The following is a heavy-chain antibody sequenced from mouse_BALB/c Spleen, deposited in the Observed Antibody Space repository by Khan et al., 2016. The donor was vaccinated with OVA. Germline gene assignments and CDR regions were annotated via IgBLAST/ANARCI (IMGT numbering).Heavy chain of an antibody. D-gene: IGHD2-4*01. J-gene: IGHJ3*01. CDR2: ISYSGNT. V-gene: IGHV3-2*02. Sequence: EVQLVESGPGLVKPSQSLSLTCTVTGYSITSVYTWNWIRQFPGNKLEWMGFISYSGNTRYNPSLKSRISITRDTSKNQFFLQLNSVTSEDTATNYCARKDYYDYDPFPYWGQGTLVTVSA. CDR1: GYSITSVYT. CDR3: ARKDYYDYDPFPY.